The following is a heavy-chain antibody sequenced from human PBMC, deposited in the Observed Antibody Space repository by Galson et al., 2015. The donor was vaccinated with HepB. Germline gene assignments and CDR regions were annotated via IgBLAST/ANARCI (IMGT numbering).Heavy chain of an antibody. CDR1: GFTFSNHW. CDR2: IRQDGSEQ. J-gene: IGHJ4*02. D-gene: IGHD2-21*01. CDR3: AGDRLHGGAPTLDY. Sequence: SLRLSCAVSGFTFSNHWMTWVRQAPGKGLEWVANIRQDGSEQYYVDSVKGRFTISRDNAKNSLYLQMNSVRAEDTAVYYCAGDRLHGGAPTLDYWGQGTLVTVSS. V-gene: IGHV3-7*03.